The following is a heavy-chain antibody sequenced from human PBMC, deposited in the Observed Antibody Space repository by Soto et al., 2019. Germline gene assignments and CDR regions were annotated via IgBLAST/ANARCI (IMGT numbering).Heavy chain of an antibody. CDR1: GFSFISYS. CDR3: VRDFGWYFRSGYMDV. Sequence: ESGGGLVKPGGSLRLSCAASGFSFISYSMNWVRQAPGKGLEWVSSINEDSSYIYYAHSLRGRFTISRDNAKDSLYLQMNSRRAEDTAVYYCVRDFGWYFRSGYMDVWGDGATVTVSS. D-gene: IGHD3-3*01. V-gene: IGHV3-21*01. J-gene: IGHJ6*03. CDR2: INEDSSYI.